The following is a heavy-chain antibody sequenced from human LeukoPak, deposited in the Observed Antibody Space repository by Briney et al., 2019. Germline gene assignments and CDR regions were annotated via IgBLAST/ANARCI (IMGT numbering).Heavy chain of an antibody. V-gene: IGHV4-59*01. Sequence: SETLSLTCTVSGGSISGYYWSWIRQPPGKGLEWIGYIYYSGSTNYNPSLKSRVTISVDTSKNQFSLKLSSVTAADTAVYYCARDGITMVRGVINGAFDIWGQGTMVTVSS. CDR3: ARDGITMVRGVINGAFDI. CDR2: IYYSGST. J-gene: IGHJ3*02. D-gene: IGHD3-10*01. CDR1: GGSISGYY.